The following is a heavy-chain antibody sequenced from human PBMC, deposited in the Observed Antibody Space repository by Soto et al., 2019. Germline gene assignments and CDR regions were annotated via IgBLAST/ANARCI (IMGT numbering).Heavy chain of an antibody. CDR1: GFTFNFYG. V-gene: IGHV3-30*03. CDR2: LSYDGTNK. CDR3: ARELTMYAAVVVPKYYYTMDV. J-gene: IGHJ6*02. D-gene: IGHD3-22*01. Sequence: QPGGSLRLSCAASGFTFNFYGMHWVRQAPGKGLEWVALLSYDGTNKYYADSVKGRFTISRDNSKNTLSLQMNSLRPEDTAVYYCARELTMYAAVVVPKYYYTMDVWGQGTTVTVSS.